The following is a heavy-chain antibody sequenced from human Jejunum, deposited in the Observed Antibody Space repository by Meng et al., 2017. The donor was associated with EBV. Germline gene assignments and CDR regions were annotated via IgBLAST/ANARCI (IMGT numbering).Heavy chain of an antibody. CDR1: GVNFTNSQ. CDR2: NKRTTDGGKT. Sequence: LGGPGGGWGNHVETRALAWGGSGVNFTNSQIALVRHAPGKGQQWVSRNKRTTDGGKTDYAARVKVRLTISKDDSKNTLYPLMNSLKTEDTAVYYCTDVGGDMIWGQGILVTVSS. J-gene: IGHJ4*02. CDR3: TDVGGDMI. V-gene: IGHV3-15*01. D-gene: IGHD3-16*01.